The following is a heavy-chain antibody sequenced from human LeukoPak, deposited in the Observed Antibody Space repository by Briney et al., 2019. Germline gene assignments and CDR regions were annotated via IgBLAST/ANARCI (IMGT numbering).Heavy chain of an antibody. Sequence: PSETLSLTCAVYGGSFSGYYWSWIRQPPGKGLEWIGEINHSGSTNYNPSLKSRVTISVDTSKNQFSLKLSSVTAADTAVCYCARRVVTTSCFDYWGQGTLVTVSS. J-gene: IGHJ4*02. CDR3: ARRVVTTSCFDY. D-gene: IGHD2-21*02. CDR2: INHSGST. CDR1: GGSFSGYY. V-gene: IGHV4-34*01.